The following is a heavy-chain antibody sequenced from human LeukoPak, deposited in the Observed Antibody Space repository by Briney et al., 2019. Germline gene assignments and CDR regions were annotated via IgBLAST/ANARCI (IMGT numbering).Heavy chain of an antibody. CDR2: IKQDGSDK. Sequence: GGSLRLSCAASGFTFSSYWMSWVRQAPGKGLKWVANIKQDGSDKYYVDSVKGRFTISRDNAKNSLYVQMNSLRAEDTPVYYCASPEGGYCSGGSCYSTWGQGTLVTVSS. CDR1: GFTFSSYW. J-gene: IGHJ5*02. D-gene: IGHD2-15*01. CDR3: ASPEGGYCSGGSCYST. V-gene: IGHV3-7*05.